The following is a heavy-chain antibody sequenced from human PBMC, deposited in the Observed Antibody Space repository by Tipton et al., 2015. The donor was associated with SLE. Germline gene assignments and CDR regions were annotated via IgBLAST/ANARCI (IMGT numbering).Heavy chain of an antibody. CDR1: GGSISFDY. CDR3: ARGSDGEYVRYFDA. V-gene: IGHV4-4*07. CDR2: IYSSGDR. J-gene: IGHJ2*01. Sequence: TLSLTCTVSGGSISFDYWSWIRQSAGRGLEWIGRIYSSGDRNYNPSLRSRVTMSIDASQNRVSLRLKSVSAADTAVYYCARGSDGEYVRYFDAWGPGTLVTVSS. D-gene: IGHD4-17*01.